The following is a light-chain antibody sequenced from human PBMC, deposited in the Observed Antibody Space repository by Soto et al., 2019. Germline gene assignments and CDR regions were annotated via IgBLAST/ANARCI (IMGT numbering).Light chain of an antibody. CDR2: DAS. J-gene: IGKJ5*01. V-gene: IGKV3-11*01. CDR1: QSVSSY. CDR3: QPRSNWPPIT. Sequence: GMTQSPATLSLSPGERATLFCRASQSVSSYFAWYQQKPGQAPRLLIYDASNRATGIPARFSGSGSGTDFTLTISSLEPEDFAVYYCQPRSNWPPITFGQGTRLEI.